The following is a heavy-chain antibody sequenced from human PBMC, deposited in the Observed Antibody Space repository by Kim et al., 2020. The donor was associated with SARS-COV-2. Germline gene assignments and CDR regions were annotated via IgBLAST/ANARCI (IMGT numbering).Heavy chain of an antibody. Sequence: GGSLRLSCVASAFTFKTYAMSWVRQAPGKGLEWVSSIYSDSSGTFYADSVKGRFTISRDNSKSTLYLQMNSLTADDTALYYCARVGLDGHFYVGYFDYGGRGTLVTVSS. J-gene: IGHJ4*02. V-gene: IGHV3-23*03. CDR1: AFTFKTYA. CDR3: ARVGLDGHFYVGYFDY. CDR2: IYSDSSGT. D-gene: IGHD3-10*02.